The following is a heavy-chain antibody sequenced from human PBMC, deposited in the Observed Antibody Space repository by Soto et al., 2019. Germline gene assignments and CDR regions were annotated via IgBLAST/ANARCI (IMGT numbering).Heavy chain of an antibody. CDR2: IYYSGST. V-gene: IGHV4-59*08. J-gene: IGHJ4*02. CDR3: ARHRFTGIAAAGPNDY. CDR1: GGSISSYY. Sequence: SETLSLTCTVSGGSISSYYWSWIRQPPGKGLEWIGYIYYSGSTNYNPSLKSRVTISVDTSKNQFSLKLSSVTAADTAVYYCARHRFTGIAAAGPNDYWGQGTLVTVSS. D-gene: IGHD6-13*01.